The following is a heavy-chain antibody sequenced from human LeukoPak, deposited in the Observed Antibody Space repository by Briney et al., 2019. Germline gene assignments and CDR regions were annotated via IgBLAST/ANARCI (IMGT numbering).Heavy chain of an antibody. CDR1: GGSISSYY. J-gene: IGHJ4*02. Sequence: PSETLSLTCTVSGGSISSYYWSWIRQPPGKGLEWIGYIYYSGSTNYNPSLKSRVTISVDTSKNQFSLKLSSVTAADTAVYYCARVTAHPMTSSDYWGQGTLVTVSS. V-gene: IGHV4-59*01. CDR2: IYYSGST. CDR3: ARVTAHPMTSSDY.